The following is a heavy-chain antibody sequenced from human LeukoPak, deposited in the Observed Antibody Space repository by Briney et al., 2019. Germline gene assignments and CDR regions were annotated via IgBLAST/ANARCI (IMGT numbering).Heavy chain of an antibody. D-gene: IGHD1-26*01. J-gene: IGHJ5*02. V-gene: IGHV4-34*01. Sequence: PSETLSLTCAVYGGSFSGYYWSWIRQPPGKGLEWIGEINHSGSTNYNPSLKSRVTISVDTSKNQFSLKLSSVTAADTAVYYCARGGIVGATTAWFDPWGQGTLVTVSS. CDR1: GGSFSGYY. CDR3: ARGGIVGATTAWFDP. CDR2: INHSGST.